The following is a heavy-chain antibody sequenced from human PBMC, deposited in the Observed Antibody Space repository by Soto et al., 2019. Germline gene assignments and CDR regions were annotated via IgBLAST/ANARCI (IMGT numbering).Heavy chain of an antibody. Sequence: VGSLRLSCAASGFSFTNFVMSWVRQAPGKGLEWVAGIGASGDITWYADSVKGRLSISRDNSKNTLYLQLNSLRFEDTAVYYCAKDDFTDRGDDYFDYWGPGTLVTVSS. J-gene: IGHJ4*02. CDR3: AKDDFTDRGDDYFDY. V-gene: IGHV3-23*01. CDR2: IGASGDIT. CDR1: GFSFTNFV. D-gene: IGHD2-21*02.